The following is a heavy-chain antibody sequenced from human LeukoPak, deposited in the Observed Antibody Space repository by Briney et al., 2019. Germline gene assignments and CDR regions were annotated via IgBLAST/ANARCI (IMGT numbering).Heavy chain of an antibody. Sequence: SVKVSCKASGGTFSTYVITWVRQAPGQGLEWMGGIIPLFGTRHYAQTLQGRVTITADKSTRTVYMEMSSLRSEDTAVYYCAGGFWSGYYPLDDWGQGTLVTVSS. J-gene: IGHJ4*02. V-gene: IGHV1-69*06. CDR2: IIPLFGTR. CDR3: AGGFWSGYYPLDD. CDR1: GGTFSTYV. D-gene: IGHD3-3*01.